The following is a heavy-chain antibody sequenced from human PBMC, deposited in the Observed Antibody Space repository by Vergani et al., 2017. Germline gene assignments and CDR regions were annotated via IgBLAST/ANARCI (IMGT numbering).Heavy chain of an antibody. D-gene: IGHD3-10*01. Sequence: QVQLQQWGAGLLKPSETLSLTCAVYGGSFSGYYWSWIRQPPGKGLEWIGEINHSGSTNYNPSLKSRVTISVDTSKNQFSLKLSSVTAADTAMYYCARHSSRCGSGSYCLYMDVWGKGTTVTVSS. CDR3: ARHSSRCGSGSYCLYMDV. J-gene: IGHJ6*03. CDR1: GGSFSGYY. CDR2: INHSGST. V-gene: IGHV4-34*01.